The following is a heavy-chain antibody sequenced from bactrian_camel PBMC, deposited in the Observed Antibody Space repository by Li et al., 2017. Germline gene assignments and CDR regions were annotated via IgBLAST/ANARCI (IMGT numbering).Heavy chain of an antibody. D-gene: IGHD5*01. CDR1: AHGDASNC. J-gene: IGHJ4*01. Sequence: VQLVESGGGSVQAGGSLRLSCTISAHGDASNCMAWFRQVSGKEREGVAAVCTGSDRIKYAESVKGRFTVSQDNAKNMLYLQMNSLKTEDTAVYYCATESVYGLGTAKTGTQVTVS. CDR2: VCTGSDRI. V-gene: IGHV3S54*01.